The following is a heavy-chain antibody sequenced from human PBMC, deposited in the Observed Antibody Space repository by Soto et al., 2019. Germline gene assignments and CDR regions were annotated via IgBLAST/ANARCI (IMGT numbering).Heavy chain of an antibody. V-gene: IGHV1-18*01. CDR1: GYTFTSYA. CDR2: ISAYNGNK. CDR3: ARDNSYGVLDY. J-gene: IGHJ4*02. Sequence: QVQLVQSGAEVKKPGASVKVSCKASGYTFTSYAISCVRQAPGQGLEWMGWISAYNGNKKYAQKLQGRVTMTTGTSTSTAYMELRSLRSDDTAVFYCARDNSYGVLDYWGQGTLVTVSS. D-gene: IGHD5-18*01.